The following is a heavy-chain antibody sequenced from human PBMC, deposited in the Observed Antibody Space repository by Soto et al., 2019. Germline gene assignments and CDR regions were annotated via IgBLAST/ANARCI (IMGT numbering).Heavy chain of an antibody. J-gene: IGHJ4*02. CDR2: IDTSSTKI. V-gene: IGHV3-11*01. CDR3: ASHYDMWSGYLSPVDY. CDR1: GYTFSDYY. D-gene: IGHD3-3*01. Sequence: QVQLVESGGDLVKRGGSLRLSCAASGYTFSDYYMSWIRQAPGKGLEWISYIDTSSTKIYYADYVKGRFTISRDNAKNSLYLEMNSLRDDDTAVYYCASHYDMWSGYLSPVDYWGQGTLVTVSS.